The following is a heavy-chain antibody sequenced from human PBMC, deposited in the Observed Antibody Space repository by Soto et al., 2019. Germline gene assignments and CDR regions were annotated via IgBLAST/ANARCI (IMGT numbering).Heavy chain of an antibody. CDR1: GFTFSGYN. CDR2: ITSDTNTI. V-gene: IGHV3-48*02. CDR3: ARSVEGHFDY. J-gene: IGHJ4*02. D-gene: IGHD6-19*01. Sequence: GGSLRLSCAASGFTFSGYNMNWVRQAPGKGLEWSSYITSDTNTIKYADSVKGRFTISRDNAKNLVYLQMNSLRDEDTAVYFCARSVEGHFDYWGQGTVVTVSS.